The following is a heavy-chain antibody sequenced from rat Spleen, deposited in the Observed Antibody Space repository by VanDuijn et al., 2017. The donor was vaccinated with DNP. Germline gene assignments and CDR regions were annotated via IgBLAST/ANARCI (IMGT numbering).Heavy chain of an antibody. D-gene: IGHD1-1*01. V-gene: IGHV2-30*01. CDR2: VWIGGTT. Sequence: QVQLKESGPGLVQPSQTLSLACTVSGFSLTNHHVHWVRQPSGKGLEWMGVVWIGGTTHISSIFKSRVSISRDTSKGQVFLKVNSLQPEDTATYYCARDGQWDYLDYWGQGIMVTVAS. J-gene: IGHJ2*01. CDR3: ARDGQWDYLDY. CDR1: GFSLTNHH.